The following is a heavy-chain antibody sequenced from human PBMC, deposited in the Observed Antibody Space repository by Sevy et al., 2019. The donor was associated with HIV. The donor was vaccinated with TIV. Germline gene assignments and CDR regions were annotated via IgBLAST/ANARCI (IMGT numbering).Heavy chain of an antibody. V-gene: IGHV3-21*01. CDR1: GFTLSSYS. CDR3: ARVPARISAADRDI. D-gene: IGHD6-13*01. J-gene: IGHJ3*02. Sequence: GGSLRLSCAASGFTLSSYSMNWVRQAPGKGLEWVSYISSSSSYIYYADSVKGRFTLSRDNAKNSLYLQMNSLRAENTAVYHCARVPARISAADRDIWGQGTMVTVSS. CDR2: ISSSSSYI.